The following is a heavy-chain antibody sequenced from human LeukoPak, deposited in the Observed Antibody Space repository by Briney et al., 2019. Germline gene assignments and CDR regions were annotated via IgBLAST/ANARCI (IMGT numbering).Heavy chain of an antibody. V-gene: IGHV1-2*06. D-gene: IGHD3-22*01. J-gene: IGHJ4*02. CDR1: GYTFTGYY. CDR3: ARYYYDSSGYYKSYYFDY. CDR2: INPSSGGT. Sequence: ASVKVSCKASGYTFTGYYMHWVRQAPGQGLEWMGRINPSSGGTNYAQKFQGRGTMTRDTSISTAYMELSRLRSDDTAVYYCARYYYDSSGYYKSYYFDYWGQGTLVTVSS.